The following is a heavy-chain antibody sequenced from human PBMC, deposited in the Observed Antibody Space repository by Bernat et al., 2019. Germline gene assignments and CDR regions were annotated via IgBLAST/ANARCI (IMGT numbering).Heavy chain of an antibody. CDR1: GGSISSSSYY. V-gene: IGHV4-39*01. CDR2: IYYSGST. D-gene: IGHD3-3*01. J-gene: IGHJ6*02. CDR3: ARHEYYDFWSGYGMDV. Sequence: QVQLQQWGAGLLKPSETLSLTCTVSGGSISSSSYYWGWIRQPPGKGREWIGSIYYSGSTYYNPSLKGRVTISVDTSKNQFSLKLSSVTAADTAVYYCARHEYYDFWSGYGMDVWGQGTTVTVSS.